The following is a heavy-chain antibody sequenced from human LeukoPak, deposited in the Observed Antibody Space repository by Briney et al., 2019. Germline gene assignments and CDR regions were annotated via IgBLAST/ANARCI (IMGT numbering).Heavy chain of an antibody. D-gene: IGHD3-22*01. Sequence: GGSLRLSCAASGFTFSSYAMSWVRQAPGKGLEWVSYISSSSRVIYYADSVKGRFTISRDNAKNSLYLQMNSLRDEDTAVYYCARDRDSSGYTLDYWGQGTLVTVSS. CDR1: GFTFSSYA. J-gene: IGHJ4*02. CDR3: ARDRDSSGYTLDY. V-gene: IGHV3-48*02. CDR2: ISSSSRVI.